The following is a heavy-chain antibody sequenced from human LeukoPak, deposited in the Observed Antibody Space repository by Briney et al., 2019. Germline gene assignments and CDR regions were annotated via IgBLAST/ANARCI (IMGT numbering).Heavy chain of an antibody. CDR1: GGSISRYY. Sequence: SETLSLTCTVSGGSISRYYWSWIRQPPGKGLEGIGYIYYSGSTNYNPSLKSRVTISVDTSKDQFSLKLSSVTAADTAVYYCASFYYDYYYFAYWGQGTLVIVSS. D-gene: IGHD3-22*01. CDR2: IYYSGST. J-gene: IGHJ4*02. CDR3: ASFYYDYYYFAY. V-gene: IGHV4-59*01.